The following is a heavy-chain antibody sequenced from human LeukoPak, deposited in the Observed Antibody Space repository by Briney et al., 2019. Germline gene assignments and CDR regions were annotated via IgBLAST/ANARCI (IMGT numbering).Heavy chain of an antibody. CDR3: ARDSIGGRGAFDI. CDR1: GFTVSSNY. V-gene: IGHV3-66*01. CDR2: IYSGGSI. Sequence: GSLRLSCAASGFTVSSNYMTWVRQAPGKGLEWVSVIYSGGSINYADSVKGRFTISRDNSKNTLFLQMNSLTAEDTAVYYCARDSIGGRGAFDIWGQGTMVTVSS. J-gene: IGHJ3*02. D-gene: IGHD2/OR15-2a*01.